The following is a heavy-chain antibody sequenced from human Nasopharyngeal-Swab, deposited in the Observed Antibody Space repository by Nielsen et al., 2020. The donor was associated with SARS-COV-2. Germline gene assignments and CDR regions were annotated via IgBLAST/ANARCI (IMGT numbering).Heavy chain of an antibody. CDR2: INAGNGNT. CDR3: AISSGYYMALYYYYGMDV. V-gene: IGHV1-3*01. Sequence: ASVKVSCKASGYTFTSYAMHWVRQAPGQRLEWMGWINAGNGNTKYSQKFQGRVTITRDTSAGTAYMELSSLRSEDTAVYYCAISSGYYMALYYYYGMDVWGQGTTVTVSS. J-gene: IGHJ6*02. D-gene: IGHD3-22*01. CDR1: GYTFTSYA.